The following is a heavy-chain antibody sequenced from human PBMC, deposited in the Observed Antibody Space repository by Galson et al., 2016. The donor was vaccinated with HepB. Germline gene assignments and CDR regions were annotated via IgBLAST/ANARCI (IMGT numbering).Heavy chain of an antibody. D-gene: IGHD5-24*01. Sequence: SLRLSCADSESTFGNHWVYWVRQAPGKGLVWVSKINRDGSGTAYADSVKGRFTISRDNAKNTLYLQMNSLRDEDTALYYCAQVGGPPGYNYPAPFDNWGQGTLVTVSS. CDR3: AQVGGPPGYNYPAPFDN. V-gene: IGHV3-74*03. J-gene: IGHJ4*02. CDR1: ESTFGNHW. CDR2: INRDGSGT.